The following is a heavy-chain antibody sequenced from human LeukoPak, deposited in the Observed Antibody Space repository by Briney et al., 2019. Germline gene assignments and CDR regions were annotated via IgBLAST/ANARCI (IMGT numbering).Heavy chain of an antibody. V-gene: IGHV1-2*02. CDR1: GYTFTGYY. CDR2: INPNSGST. J-gene: IGHJ4*02. CDR3: ARVGLIVATSQDEDYFDY. D-gene: IGHD5-12*01. Sequence: ASVKVSCKASGYTFTGYYMHWVRQAPGQGLEWMGWINPNSGSTGCAQKFQGRVTITRDTSISTAYMELSSLRSEDTAVYYCARVGLIVATSQDEDYFDYWGQGTLVTVSS.